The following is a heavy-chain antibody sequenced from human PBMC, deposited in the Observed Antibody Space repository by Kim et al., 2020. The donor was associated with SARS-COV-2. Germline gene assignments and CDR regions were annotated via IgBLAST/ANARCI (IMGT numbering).Heavy chain of an antibody. D-gene: IGHD6-13*01. Sequence: GGSLRLSCAASGFTFSNAWMSWVRQAPGKGLEWIGRIKTKTDGETTDYAAPVKGRFTISRDDSKNTVHLQMNSLKTDDTAVYYCTTLISAAGRGYWGQGT. CDR1: GFTFSNAW. V-gene: IGHV3-15*01. CDR2: IKTKTDGETT. J-gene: IGHJ4*02. CDR3: TTLISAAGRGY.